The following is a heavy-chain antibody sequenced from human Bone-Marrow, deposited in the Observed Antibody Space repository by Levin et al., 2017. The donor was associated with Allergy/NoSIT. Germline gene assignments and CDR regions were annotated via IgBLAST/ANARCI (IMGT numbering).Heavy chain of an antibody. CDR3: ARGWFGELLSH. Sequence: GGSLRLSCAASWFTVSSNYMSWVRQAPGKGPEWVSVIYSGGSTYYADSVKGRFTISRDNSKNTLYLQMNSLRAEDTAVYYCARGWFGELLSHWGQGTLVTVSS. J-gene: IGHJ4*02. CDR1: WFTVSSNY. D-gene: IGHD3-10*01. CDR2: IYSGGST. V-gene: IGHV3-53*01.